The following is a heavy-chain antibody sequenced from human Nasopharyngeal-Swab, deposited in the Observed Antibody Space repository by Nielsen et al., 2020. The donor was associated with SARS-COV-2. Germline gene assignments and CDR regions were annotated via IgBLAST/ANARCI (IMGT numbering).Heavy chain of an antibody. Sequence: ASVKVSCKASGYTFTGYYMHWVRQAPGQGLEWMGWINPNSGGTNYAQKFQGRVTMTRDTSISTAYMELSGLRSDDTAVYYCARDGGAAAGYNWFDPWGQGTLVTVSS. J-gene: IGHJ5*02. V-gene: IGHV1-2*02. CDR1: GYTFTGYY. CDR3: ARDGGAAAGYNWFDP. CDR2: INPNSGGT. D-gene: IGHD6-13*01.